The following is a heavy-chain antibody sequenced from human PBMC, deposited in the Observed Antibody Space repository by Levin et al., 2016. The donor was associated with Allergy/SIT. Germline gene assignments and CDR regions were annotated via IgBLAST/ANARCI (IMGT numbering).Heavy chain of an antibody. CDR2: VYYSGTT. CDR3: ARHYGISGSFFDY. D-gene: IGHD3-22*01. Sequence: RQAPGKGLEWIGYVYYSGTTNYNPSLKGRVTISVDASKRQSYLKMTSVTGADTAMYYCARHYGISGSFFDYWGPGALVTVSS. J-gene: IGHJ4*02. V-gene: IGHV4-59*08.